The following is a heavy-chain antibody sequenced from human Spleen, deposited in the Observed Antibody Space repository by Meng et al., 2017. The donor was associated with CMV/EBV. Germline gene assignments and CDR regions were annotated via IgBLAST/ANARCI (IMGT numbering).Heavy chain of an antibody. CDR2: IIPIFGTA. J-gene: IGHJ5*02. Sequence: SVKVSCKASGGTFSSYAISWVRQAPGQGLEWMGGIIPIFGTANYAQKFQGRVTITTDESTSTAYMELSSLRSDDTAVYYCAKDYTPGYDCFDPWGQGTLVTVS. V-gene: IGHV1-69*05. CDR1: GGTFSSYA. CDR3: AKDYTPGYDCFDP. D-gene: IGHD3-16*01.